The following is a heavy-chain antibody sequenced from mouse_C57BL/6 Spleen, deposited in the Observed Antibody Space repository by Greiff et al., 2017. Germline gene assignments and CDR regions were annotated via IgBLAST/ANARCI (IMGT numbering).Heavy chain of an antibody. Sequence: VQLQQSGAELVRPGASVKMSCTASGFTFRDDCMHWVKQRPEQGLEWIGWIDPENGDTEYASKFKGKATITADTSSNTAYLQLSSLTSAGAAVYYFASIRCFDYWGQGTTLTVSS. J-gene: IGHJ2*01. CDR2: IDPENGDT. CDR1: GFTFRDDC. CDR3: ASIRCFDY. V-gene: IGHV14-4*01.